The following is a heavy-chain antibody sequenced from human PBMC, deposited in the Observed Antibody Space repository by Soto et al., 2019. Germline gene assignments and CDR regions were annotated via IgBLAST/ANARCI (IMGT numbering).Heavy chain of an antibody. Sequence: PSETLSLTCTVSGGSISSGGYYWSWIRQHPGKGLEWIGYIYYSGSTYYNPSLKSRVTISVDTSKNQFSLKLSSVTAADTAVFYCARIWFDGDSGFYVFDYWGQGTLVTVSS. V-gene: IGHV4-31*03. J-gene: IGHJ4*02. CDR1: GGSISSGGYY. CDR3: ARIWFDGDSGFYVFDY. D-gene: IGHD3-22*01. CDR2: IYYSGST.